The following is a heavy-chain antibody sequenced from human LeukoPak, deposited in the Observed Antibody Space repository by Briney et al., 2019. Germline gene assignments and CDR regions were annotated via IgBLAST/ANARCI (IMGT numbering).Heavy chain of an antibody. Sequence: GGSLRLSCAASGFTFSNYSMSWVRQPPGKGLEWVSAISGGGGSTYYADSVKGRFTISRDNSKNTLYLQMNSLRAEDTAVYYCAKDGRGSWPLDFDYWGRGTLVTVSS. CDR1: GFTFSNYS. CDR2: ISGGGGST. J-gene: IGHJ4*02. D-gene: IGHD2-15*01. V-gene: IGHV3-23*01. CDR3: AKDGRGSWPLDFDY.